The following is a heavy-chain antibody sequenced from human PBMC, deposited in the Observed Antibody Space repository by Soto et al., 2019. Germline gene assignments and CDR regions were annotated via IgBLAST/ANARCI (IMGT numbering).Heavy chain of an antibody. J-gene: IGHJ6*02. CDR3: ARDRAQYGMDV. D-gene: IGHD3-10*01. CDR2: TYYRTNWHN. V-gene: IGHV6-1*01. CDR1: GDSVSSKSGA. Sequence: QVQLQQSGPRLVKPSQTLSLTCAISGDSVSSKSGAWNWIRQSPSRGLEWLGRTYYRTNWHNDSAXSXRSXIIINPDTSKNHFSLQLHSVTPEDTAVYYCARDRAQYGMDVWGQGTTVTVSS.